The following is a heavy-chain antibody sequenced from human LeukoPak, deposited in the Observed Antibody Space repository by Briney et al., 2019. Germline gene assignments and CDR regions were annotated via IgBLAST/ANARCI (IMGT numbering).Heavy chain of an antibody. CDR2: INPNSGGT. V-gene: IGHV1-2*02. J-gene: IGHJ5*02. CDR3: ARGGDIVVVPAAILGWFDP. D-gene: IGHD2-2*02. Sequence: ASVKVSCKASGYTFTGYYMHWVRQAPGQGLEWMGWINPNSGGTNYAQKFQGRVTMTRDTSISTAYMELSRLRSDDTAVYYCARGGDIVVVPAAILGWFDPWGQGTLVTVSS. CDR1: GYTFTGYY.